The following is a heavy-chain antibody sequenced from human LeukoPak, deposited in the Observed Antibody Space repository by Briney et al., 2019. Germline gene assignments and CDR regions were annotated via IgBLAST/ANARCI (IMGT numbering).Heavy chain of an antibody. CDR2: IYYSGST. D-gene: IGHD3-3*01. J-gene: IGHJ4*02. V-gene: IGHV4-59*01. CDR1: GGSISTYY. CDR3: ARVVFTSGYTPTGPSFDY. Sequence: SETLSLTCTVSGGSISTYYWSWIRQPPGKGVEWIGYIYYSGSTKYNPSLKSRVTISVDTSKNQFSLKLSSVTAADTAVYYCARVVFTSGYTPTGPSFDYWGQGTLVTVSS.